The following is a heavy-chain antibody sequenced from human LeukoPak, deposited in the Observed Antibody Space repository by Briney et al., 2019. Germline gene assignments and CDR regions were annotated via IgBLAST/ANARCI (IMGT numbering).Heavy chain of an antibody. CDR1: GYTFTSYG. D-gene: IGHD1-7*01. J-gene: IGHJ4*02. CDR2: IIPILGIA. V-gene: IGHV1-69*04. Sequence: GASVKVSCKASGYTFTSYGISWVRQAPGQGLEWMGRIIPILGIANYAQKFQGRVTITADKSTSTAYMELSSLRSEDTAVYYCARTSGAGTTARYYFDYWGQGTLVTVSS. CDR3: ARTSGAGTTARYYFDY.